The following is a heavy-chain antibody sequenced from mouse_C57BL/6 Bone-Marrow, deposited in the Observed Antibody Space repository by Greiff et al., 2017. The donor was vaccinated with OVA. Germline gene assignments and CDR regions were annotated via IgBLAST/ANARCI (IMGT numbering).Heavy chain of an antibody. CDR2: IYPSDSET. CDR3: ARAGGDY. CDR1: GYTFTSYW. V-gene: IGHV1-61*01. J-gene: IGHJ2*01. Sequence: QVHVKQPGAELVRPGSSVKLSCKASGYTFTSYWMDWVKQRPGQGLEWIGNIYPSDSETHYNQKFKDKATLTVDKSSSTAYMQLSSLTSEDSAVYYCARAGGDYWGQGTTLTVSS.